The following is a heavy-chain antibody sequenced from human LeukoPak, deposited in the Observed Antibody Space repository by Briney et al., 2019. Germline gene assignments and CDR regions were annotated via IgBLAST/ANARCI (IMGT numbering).Heavy chain of an antibody. CDR1: GGSISSSSYY. D-gene: IGHD6-19*01. V-gene: IGHV4-39*07. Sequence: SETLSLTCTVSGGSISSSSYYWGWIRQPPGKGLEWIGSIYYSGSTYYNPSLKSRVTISVDTSKNQFSLKLNSLTAADTAVYYCARRRTASGWPFDIWGQGTMVTVSS. CDR3: ARRRTASGWPFDI. J-gene: IGHJ3*02. CDR2: IYYSGST.